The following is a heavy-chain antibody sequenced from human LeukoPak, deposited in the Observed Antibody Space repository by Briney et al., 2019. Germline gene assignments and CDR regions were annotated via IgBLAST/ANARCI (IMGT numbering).Heavy chain of an antibody. CDR1: GGTFSSYA. Sequence: EASVKVSCKASGGTFSSYAISWVRQAPGQGLEWMGGIIPIFGTANYAQKFQGRVTITADESTSKDYMELSSLRSEDTAVYYCARAILPREDIVVVPGYYYYMDVWGKGTTVTVSS. J-gene: IGHJ6*03. V-gene: IGHV1-69*13. CDR2: IIPIFGTA. CDR3: ARAILPREDIVVVPGYYYYMDV. D-gene: IGHD2-2*01.